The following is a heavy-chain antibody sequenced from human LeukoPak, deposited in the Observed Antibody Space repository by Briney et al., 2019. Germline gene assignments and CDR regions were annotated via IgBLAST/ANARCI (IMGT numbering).Heavy chain of an antibody. CDR1: GYTFTGYY. CDR2: INPNSGGT. D-gene: IGHD4/OR15-4a*01. Sequence: ASVKVSCKASGYTFTGYYMHWVRQAPGQGLEWMGWINPNSGGTNYAQKFQGRVTMTRDTSISTAYMELSRLRSDDTAVYYCARDYGAGVSNWFDPWGQGTLVTVSS. J-gene: IGHJ5*02. V-gene: IGHV1-2*02. CDR3: ARDYGAGVSNWFDP.